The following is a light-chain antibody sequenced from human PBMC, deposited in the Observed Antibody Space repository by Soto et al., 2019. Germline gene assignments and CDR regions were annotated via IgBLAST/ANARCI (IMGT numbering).Light chain of an antibody. V-gene: IGKV4-1*01. J-gene: IGKJ2*01. CDR1: QSLLYSSNNKTY. CDR2: WAS. CDR3: QQYYSDFFT. Sequence: DIVMTQSPDSLTVSLDERATINCKSSQSLLYSSNNKTYLAWYQHRPGQSPKMLIFWASARESGVPDRFAGSGSENDFTLTISSLQPEDAAVYYCQQYYSDFFTFGQGTRLEIK.